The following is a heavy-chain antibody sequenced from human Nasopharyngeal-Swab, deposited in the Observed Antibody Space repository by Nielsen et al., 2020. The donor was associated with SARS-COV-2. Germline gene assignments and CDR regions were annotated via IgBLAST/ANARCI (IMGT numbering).Heavy chain of an antibody. CDR1: GYTFTSYG. Sequence: ASVKVSCKASGYTFTSYGISWGRQAPGQGLEWMGWISAYNGRTYYAQKFQGRVTMTTDTSTSTAYMDLRSLRSDDTAVYYCARDYYDSSGYYVFDYWGQGTLVTVSS. D-gene: IGHD3-22*01. CDR3: ARDYYDSSGYYVFDY. CDR2: ISAYNGRT. V-gene: IGHV1-18*01. J-gene: IGHJ4*02.